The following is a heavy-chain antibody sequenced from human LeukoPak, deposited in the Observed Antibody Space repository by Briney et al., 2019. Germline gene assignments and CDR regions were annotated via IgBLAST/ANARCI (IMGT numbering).Heavy chain of an antibody. CDR1: GSTFDDSG. Sequence: RSGGSLRPSFAPSGSTFDDSGISSVRQPAREGRGLVSVIIWDGGSTGHADSVKGRFTISRDNAKNSLYLQMSSLRAEATAVYYCAGDWFARLGELSRDRAFDYWGQGTLVTVSS. CDR3: AGDWFARLGELSRDRAFDY. CDR2: IIWDGGST. V-gene: IGHV3-20*03. J-gene: IGHJ4*02. D-gene: IGHD3-16*02.